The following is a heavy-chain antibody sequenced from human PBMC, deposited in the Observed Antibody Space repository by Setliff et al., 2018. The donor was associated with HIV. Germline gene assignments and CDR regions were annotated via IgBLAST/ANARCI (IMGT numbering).Heavy chain of an antibody. CDR3: ARHSIAVVIGVPERDDAFDI. CDR2: VYYTWNT. J-gene: IGHJ3*02. D-gene: IGHD2-21*01. V-gene: IGHV4-39*01. Sequence: SETLSLTCTVSGGSISRGDYCWGWIRQPPGKGLEWIGSVYYTWNTYYNPSLKSRVTVSVDTSKNQFSLKLSSVTAADTAVYYCARHSIAVVIGVPERDDAFDIWGHGTMVTVSS. CDR1: GGSISRGDYC.